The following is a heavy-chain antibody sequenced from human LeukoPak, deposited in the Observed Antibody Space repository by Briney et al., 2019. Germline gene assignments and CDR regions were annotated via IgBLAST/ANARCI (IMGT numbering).Heavy chain of an antibody. J-gene: IGHJ4*02. V-gene: IGHV3-30*18. D-gene: IGHD6-19*01. Sequence: GGSLRLSCAASGFTFSSYGMHWVRQAPGKGLEWVAVISYDGSNKYYADSVKGRFTISRDNSKNTLYLQMNSLRAEDTAVYYCAKAPREQYYSDYWGQGTLVTVSS. CDR1: GFTFSSYG. CDR2: ISYDGSNK. CDR3: AKAPREQYYSDY.